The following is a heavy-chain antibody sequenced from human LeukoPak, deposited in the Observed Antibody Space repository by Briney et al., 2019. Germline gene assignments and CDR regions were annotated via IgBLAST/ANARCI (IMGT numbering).Heavy chain of an antibody. V-gene: IGHV3-74*01. Sequence: PGGSLRLSCAASGFTFSYWMHWVRQAPGKGLVWVSHINNDASSKNYAESVKGRLTISRDNAKNTLYLQMNSLRAEDTAVYYCARGLDYYYMDVWGKGTTVTVSS. CDR1: GFTFSYW. CDR2: INNDASSK. D-gene: IGHD3/OR15-3a*01. CDR3: ARGLDYYYMDV. J-gene: IGHJ6*03.